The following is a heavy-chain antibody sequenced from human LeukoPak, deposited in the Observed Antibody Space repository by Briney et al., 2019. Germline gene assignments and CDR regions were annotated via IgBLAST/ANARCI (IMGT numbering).Heavy chain of an antibody. CDR2: IYYSGST. CDR1: GGSISSSSYY. V-gene: IGHV4-39*07. J-gene: IGHJ6*03. D-gene: IGHD2/OR15-2a*01. Sequence: PSETLSLTCTVSGGSISSSSYYWGWIRQPPGTGLEWIGSIYYSGSTYYNPSLKSRVTISVDTSKNQFSLKLSSVTAADTAVYYCARDSNGNYYMDVWGKGTTVTVSS. CDR3: ARDSNGNYYMDV.